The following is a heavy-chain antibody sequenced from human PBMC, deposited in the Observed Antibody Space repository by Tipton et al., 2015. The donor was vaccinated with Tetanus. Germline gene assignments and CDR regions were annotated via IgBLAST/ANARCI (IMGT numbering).Heavy chain of an antibody. CDR3: ARDVTILGEMTVEY. CDR2: IDTDNGKA. J-gene: IGHJ4*02. D-gene: IGHD3-3*01. V-gene: IGHV1-18*01. Sequence: QLEQSGAEVKKPGASVKVSCKASGYTFTRYGISWVRQAPGQGLEWMGWIDTDNGKANYAQRFQDRVTMTTDASSSTVHMELRSLRSDDAAVYYCARDVTILGEMTVEYWGQGTLVTVSS. CDR1: GYTFTRYG.